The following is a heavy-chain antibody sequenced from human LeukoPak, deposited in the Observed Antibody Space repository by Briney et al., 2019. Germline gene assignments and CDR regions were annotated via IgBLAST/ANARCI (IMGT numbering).Heavy chain of an antibody. CDR3: ARIDYYDSSGYDY. V-gene: IGHV3-11*06. CDR2: ISTSGVYT. Sequence: PGGSLRLSCAASGFTFSDHYMRWLRQAPGKGLEWVSYISTSGVYTNYADSVKGRFTISRDDAKNSLYLQMNSLRDEDTAVYYCARIDYYDSSGYDYWGQGTLVTVSS. D-gene: IGHD3-22*01. J-gene: IGHJ4*02. CDR1: GFTFSDHY.